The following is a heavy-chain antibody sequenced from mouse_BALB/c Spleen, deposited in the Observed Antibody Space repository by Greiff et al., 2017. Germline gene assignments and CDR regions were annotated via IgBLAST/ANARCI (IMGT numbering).Heavy chain of an antibody. D-gene: IGHD2-4*01. V-gene: IGHV14-1*02. CDR3: ASYDYDYYYAMDY. Sequence: VQLKQSGAELVRPGALVKLSCKASGFNIKDYYMHWVKQRPEQGLEWIGWIDPENGNTIYDPKFQGKASITADTSSNTAYLQLSSLTSEDTAVYYCASYDYDYYYAMDYWGQGTSVTVSS. J-gene: IGHJ4*01. CDR1: GFNIKDYY. CDR2: IDPENGNT.